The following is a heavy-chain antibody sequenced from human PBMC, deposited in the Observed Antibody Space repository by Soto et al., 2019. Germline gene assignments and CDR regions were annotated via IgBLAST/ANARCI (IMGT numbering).Heavy chain of an antibody. CDR1: GFTFSTNA. Sequence: QVQLVESGGGVVQPGRSLRLSCAASGFTFSTNAMHWVRQAPGKGLEWVAVISYDGGTKYYADSVKGRFTISRDNAKSTLYLQMNSLRAEDTAVYYCAKQFSGWSYYFDYWGQGTLVTVSS. V-gene: IGHV3-30-3*02. CDR2: ISYDGGTK. J-gene: IGHJ4*02. CDR3: AKQFSGWSYYFDY. D-gene: IGHD6-19*01.